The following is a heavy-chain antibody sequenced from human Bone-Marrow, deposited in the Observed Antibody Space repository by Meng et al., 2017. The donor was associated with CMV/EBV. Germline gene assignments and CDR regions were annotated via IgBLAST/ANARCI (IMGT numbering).Heavy chain of an antibody. Sequence: ASVKVSCKASGYTFTGYYMHWVRQAPGQGLEWMGWINPNSGGTNYAQKFQGRVTMTRDTSISTAYMELSRLRSDDTAVYYCARDSIVVPAIVYYCYGMDVWGQGTTVTVSS. CDR3: ARDSIVVPAIVYYCYGMDV. D-gene: IGHD2-2*01. CDR1: GYTFTGYY. CDR2: INPNSGGT. V-gene: IGHV1-2*02. J-gene: IGHJ6*02.